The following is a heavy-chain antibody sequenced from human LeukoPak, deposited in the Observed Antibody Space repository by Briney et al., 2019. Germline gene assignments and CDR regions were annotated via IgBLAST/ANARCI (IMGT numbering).Heavy chain of an antibody. Sequence: PSETLSLTCTVSGYSINSGYCWVWIRQPARKGLEWVGSIYRTGSINYNPSLKSRVTISLDTSKNQFSLKVNSVAAADTAVYYCARGDCSSTICYSPMDVWGKGTTVTVSS. CDR1: GYSINSGYC. CDR2: IYRTGSI. J-gene: IGHJ6*03. D-gene: IGHD2-2*01. V-gene: IGHV4-38-2*02. CDR3: ARGDCSSTICYSPMDV.